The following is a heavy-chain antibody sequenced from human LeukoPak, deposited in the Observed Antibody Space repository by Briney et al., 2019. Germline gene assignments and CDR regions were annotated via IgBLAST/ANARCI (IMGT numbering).Heavy chain of an antibody. D-gene: IGHD3-22*01. CDR1: GGSISSYY. J-gene: IGHJ3*02. Sequence: SETLSLTCTVSGGSISSYYWSWIRQPAGKGLEWIGGIYTSGSTNYNPSLKSRVTMSVDTSKNQFSLKLSSVTAADTVLYYWARDRYYDSSGYYIPHFDIWGEGTMVTVS. CDR2: IYTSGST. V-gene: IGHV4-4*07. CDR3: ARDRYYDSSGYYIPHFDI.